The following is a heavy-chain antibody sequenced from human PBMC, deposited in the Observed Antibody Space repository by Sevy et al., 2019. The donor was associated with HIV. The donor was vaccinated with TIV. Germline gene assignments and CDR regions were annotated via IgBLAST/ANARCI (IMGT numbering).Heavy chain of an antibody. CDR3: ARIKGANSSYAMDV. Sequence: GGSLRLSCVASGLTVGSLSINWVRQAPGKGLEWVSLIYSAGTTFYSDSVKGRFTISRDNSNNTLDLQMNSLRAEDTAIYYCARIKGANSSYAMDVWGQGTTVTVSS. V-gene: IGHV3-53*01. CDR1: GLTVGSLS. J-gene: IGHJ6*02. CDR2: IYSAGTT. D-gene: IGHD2-2*01.